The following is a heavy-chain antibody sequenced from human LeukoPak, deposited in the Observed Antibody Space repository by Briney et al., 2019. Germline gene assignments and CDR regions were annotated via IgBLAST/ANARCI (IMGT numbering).Heavy chain of an antibody. V-gene: IGHV4-34*01. J-gene: IGHJ5*02. Sequence: SETLSLTCAVYGGSFSGYYWSWIRQPPGKGLEWIGEINHSGSTNYNPSLKSRVTISVDTSKNQFSLKLSSVTAADTAVYYCARGPYCSSTSRYWNWFDPWGQGTLVTVSS. CDR2: INHSGST. CDR1: GGSFSGYY. CDR3: ARGPYCSSTSRYWNWFDP. D-gene: IGHD2-2*01.